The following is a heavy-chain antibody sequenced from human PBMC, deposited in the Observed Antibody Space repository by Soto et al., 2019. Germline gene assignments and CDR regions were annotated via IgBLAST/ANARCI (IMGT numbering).Heavy chain of an antibody. Sequence: PVKVSSKASGCSYSSYALSWVQQAPGQGLEWMGGIIPIFGTANYAQKFQGRVTITADESTSTAYMELSSLRSEDTAVYYCARAYYDSSGYYFVGVATGAFDIWGQGTMVT. D-gene: IGHD3-22*01. V-gene: IGHV1-69*13. J-gene: IGHJ3*02. CDR3: ARAYYDSSGYYFVGVATGAFDI. CDR2: IIPIFGTA. CDR1: GCSYSSYA.